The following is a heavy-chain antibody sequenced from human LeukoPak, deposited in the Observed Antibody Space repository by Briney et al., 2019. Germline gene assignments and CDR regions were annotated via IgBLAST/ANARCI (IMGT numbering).Heavy chain of an antibody. CDR3: ARDLITGTHYYYYMDV. CDR2: INPNSGGT. CDR1: GYTFTNYY. D-gene: IGHD1-20*01. J-gene: IGHJ6*03. V-gene: IGHV1-2*02. Sequence: ASVKVSCKASGYTFTNYYMHWVRQAPGQGLEWMGWINPNSGGTNYAQKFQGRVTMTRDTSISTAYMELSRLRSDDTAVYYCARDLITGTHYYYYMDVWGKGTTVTVSS.